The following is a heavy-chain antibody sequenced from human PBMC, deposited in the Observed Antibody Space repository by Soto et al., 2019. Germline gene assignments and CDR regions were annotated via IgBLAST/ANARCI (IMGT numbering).Heavy chain of an antibody. CDR1: GGSISSGGYY. Sequence: QVQLQESGPGLVKPSQTLSLTCTVSGGSISSGGYYWSWSRQHPGKGLEWIGCIYYSESTYYNPTLKGRVTMSVDTSENQFSLRLSSVTAACTAVYYCARKDSGYGDYMDVWGKGTTVTVSS. CDR3: ARKDSGYGDYMDV. D-gene: IGHD5-12*01. J-gene: IGHJ6*03. V-gene: IGHV4-31*03. CDR2: IYYSEST.